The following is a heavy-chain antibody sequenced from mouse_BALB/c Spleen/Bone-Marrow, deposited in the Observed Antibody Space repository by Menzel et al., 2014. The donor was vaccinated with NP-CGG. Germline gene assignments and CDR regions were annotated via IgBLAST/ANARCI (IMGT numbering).Heavy chain of an antibody. V-gene: IGHV14-4*02. CDR2: IDPENGDS. D-gene: IGHD1-1*01. CDR1: GFNIKDYY. CDR3: YAPLLRAD. Sequence: EVQLQQSGAELVRSGASVKLSCTASGFNIKDYYLHWVKQRPDQGLEWIGWIDPENGDSEYAPNFQGKATMTADTSSNTATLHHSSLTSEDTAVYYSYAPLLRADWGQGTSVNVSS. J-gene: IGHJ4*01.